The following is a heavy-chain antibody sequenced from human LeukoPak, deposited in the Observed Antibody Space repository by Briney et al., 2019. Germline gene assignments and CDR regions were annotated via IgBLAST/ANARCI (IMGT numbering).Heavy chain of an antibody. Sequence: PGGSLRLSCAASGFTFRSYTMNWVRQAPGKGLEWVSAISKSSTYIHYANSVKGRFTVSRDNAKNSLFLQMNSLRVEDTAVYYCAREVAIVVEPAAYTIDYWGQGTRVTVSS. CDR3: AREVAIVVEPAAYTIDY. J-gene: IGHJ4*02. CDR2: ISKSSTYI. D-gene: IGHD2-2*01. CDR1: GFTFRSYT. V-gene: IGHV3-21*01.